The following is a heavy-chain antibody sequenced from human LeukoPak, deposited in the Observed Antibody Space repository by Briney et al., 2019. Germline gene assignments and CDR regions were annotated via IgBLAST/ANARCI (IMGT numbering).Heavy chain of an antibody. Sequence: ASVKVSCKASGYTFTSYDINWVRQATGQWLEWMGWMNPNSGNTGYAQKFQGRVTITRNTSISTAYMELSSLRSEDTAVYYCARVRVVPTAGDYFDYWGQGTLVTVSS. CDR3: ARVRVVPTAGDYFDY. CDR2: MNPNSGNT. J-gene: IGHJ4*02. D-gene: IGHD2-2*01. CDR1: GYTFTSYD. V-gene: IGHV1-8*03.